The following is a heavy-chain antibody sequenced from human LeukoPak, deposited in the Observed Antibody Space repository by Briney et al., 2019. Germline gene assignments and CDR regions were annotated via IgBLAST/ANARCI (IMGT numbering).Heavy chain of an antibody. J-gene: IGHJ4*02. V-gene: IGHV4-59*11. CDR2: VYHSGST. D-gene: IGHD2/OR15-2a*01. CDR3: AASNPNSYNVMSY. CDR1: GASITSHY. Sequence: SETLSLTCTVSGASITSHYWIWIRQPPGEGLEWIGYVYHSGSTKYNPSLKSRVTLSVGTSKSQFSLTLSSVTAADTAVYYCAASNPNSYNVMSYWGLGTLVTVST.